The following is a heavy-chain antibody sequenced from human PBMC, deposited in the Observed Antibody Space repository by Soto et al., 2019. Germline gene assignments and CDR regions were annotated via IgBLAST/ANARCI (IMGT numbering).Heavy chain of an antibody. V-gene: IGHV1-69*04. CDR2: IIPILGIA. D-gene: IGHD2-2*01. J-gene: IGHJ5*02. CDR3: ARDIDEVVPAARFGWFDP. Sequence: GASVKVSCKASGGTFSSYTISWVRQAPGQGLEWMGRIIPILGIANYAQKFQGRVTITADKSTSTAYMELSSLRSEDTAVYYCARDIDEVVPAARFGWFDPWGQGTLVTVSS. CDR1: GGTFSSYT.